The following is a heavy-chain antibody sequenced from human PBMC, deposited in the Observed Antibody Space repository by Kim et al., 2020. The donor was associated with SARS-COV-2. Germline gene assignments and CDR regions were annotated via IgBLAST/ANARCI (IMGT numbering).Heavy chain of an antibody. CDR3: ARDGSSGWGGFDH. Sequence: GGSLRLSCAASGFTFSNYGMHWVRQAPGKGLEWVAFIWYDGSNKYSADSVKGRFTISRDNSKNTLYLQMSSLRVEDTAVYYCARDGSSGWGGFDHWGQGTMVTVSS. D-gene: IGHD3-22*01. V-gene: IGHV3-33*01. CDR1: GFTFSNYG. CDR2: IWYDGSNK. J-gene: IGHJ5*02.